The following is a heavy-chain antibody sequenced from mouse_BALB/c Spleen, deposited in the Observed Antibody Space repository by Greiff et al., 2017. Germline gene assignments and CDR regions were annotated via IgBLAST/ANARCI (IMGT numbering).Heavy chain of an antibody. J-gene: IGHJ4*01. D-gene: IGHD1-2*01. CDR1: GFSLTGYG. CDR3: ASPLITTATGDAMDY. V-gene: IGHV2-6-7*01. CDR2: IWGDGST. Sequence: VMLVESGPGLVAPSQSLSITCTVSGFSLTGYGVNWVRQPPGKGLEWLGMIWGDGSTDYNSALKSRLSISKDNSKSQVFLKMNSLQTDDTARYYCASPLITTATGDAMDYWGQGTSVTVSS.